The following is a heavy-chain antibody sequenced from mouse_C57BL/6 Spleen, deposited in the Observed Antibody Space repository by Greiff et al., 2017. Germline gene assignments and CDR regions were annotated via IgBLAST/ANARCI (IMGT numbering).Heavy chain of an antibody. CDR3: ARNYYGSLYAMDY. Sequence: VKLQQPGAELVRPGTSVKLSCKASGYTFTSYWMHWVKQRPGQGLEWIGVIDPSDSYTNYNQKFKGKATLTVDTSSSTAYMQLRSLTSEDSAVYYCARNYYGSLYAMDYWGQGTSVTVSS. J-gene: IGHJ4*01. V-gene: IGHV1-59*01. CDR1: GYTFTSYW. D-gene: IGHD1-1*01. CDR2: IDPSDSYT.